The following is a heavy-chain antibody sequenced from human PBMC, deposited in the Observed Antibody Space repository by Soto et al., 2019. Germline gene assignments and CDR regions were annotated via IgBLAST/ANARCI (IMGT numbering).Heavy chain of an antibody. CDR3: AGEDDSAGGY. D-gene: IGHD3-3*01. CDR1: VGAISSYY. Sequence: QVQLQESGPGLVKPSETLSLTCTVSVGAISSYYWSWIRQPAGKGLEWIGRFYTSGSTNYNPSLKGRVTMSVDTSKKQFSLKPSSVTAADTAVYYCAGEDDSAGGYWGQGTLVTVSS. V-gene: IGHV4-4*07. CDR2: FYTSGST. J-gene: IGHJ4*02.